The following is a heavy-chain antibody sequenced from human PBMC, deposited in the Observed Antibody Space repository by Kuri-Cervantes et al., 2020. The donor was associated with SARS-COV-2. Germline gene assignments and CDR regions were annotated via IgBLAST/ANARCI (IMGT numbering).Heavy chain of an antibody. D-gene: IGHD4-23*01. Sequence: GESPKISCAASGFTFSDFAMNWVRQAPGKGLEWVSSISSSSSYIYYADSVKGRFTISRDNAKNSLYLQMNSLRAEDTAVYYCARTLLTTVVNGEDYWGQGTLVTVSS. CDR2: ISSSSSYI. J-gene: IGHJ4*02. CDR3: ARTLLTTVVNGEDY. CDR1: GFTFSDFA. V-gene: IGHV3-21*01.